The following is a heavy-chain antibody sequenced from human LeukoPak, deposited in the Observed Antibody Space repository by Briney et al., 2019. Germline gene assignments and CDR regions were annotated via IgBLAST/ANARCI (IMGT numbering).Heavy chain of an antibody. J-gene: IGHJ4*02. CDR2: IHSDGGST. Sequence: GGSLRLSCAASGISFSSSWMHWVRQGPGKGLEWVSRIHSDGGSTTYADSVRGRFTSSRDNAKNTLYLQMNSLRAEDTAVNYCARGTGYGVFDYWGKGTRVTVAS. V-gene: IGHV3-74*01. D-gene: IGHD4-17*01. CDR1: GISFSSSW. CDR3: ARGTGYGVFDY.